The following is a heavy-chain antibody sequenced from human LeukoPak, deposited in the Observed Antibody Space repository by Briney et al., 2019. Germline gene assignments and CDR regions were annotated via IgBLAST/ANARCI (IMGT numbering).Heavy chain of an antibody. V-gene: IGHV3-23*01. CDR2: IGDSRGST. CDR1: GFTFNSYG. D-gene: IGHD6-13*01. J-gene: IGHJ5*02. Sequence: GGSLRLSCAASGFTFNSYGMSWVRQAPGKGLEWVSSIGDSRGSTYYADSVKGRFTISRDNSKNTLYLQMNSLRAEDTAVYYCAKAPAGPEYSSSWKFGYNWFDPWGQGTLVTVSS. CDR3: AKAPAGPEYSSSWKFGYNWFDP.